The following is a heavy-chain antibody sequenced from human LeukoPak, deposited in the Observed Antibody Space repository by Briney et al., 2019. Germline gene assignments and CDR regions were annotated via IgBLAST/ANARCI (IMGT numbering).Heavy chain of an antibody. V-gene: IGHV4-38-2*02. Sequence: SETLSLTCTVSGYSISSGYYWGWIRQPPGKGLEWIGSIYHSGSTYYNPSLKSRVTISVDTSKNQFSLKLSSVTAADTAIYFCARGDRAVAGAWGWFDPWGQGTLVTVSS. D-gene: IGHD6-19*01. J-gene: IGHJ5*02. CDR1: GYSISSGYY. CDR3: ARGDRAVAGAWGWFDP. CDR2: IYHSGST.